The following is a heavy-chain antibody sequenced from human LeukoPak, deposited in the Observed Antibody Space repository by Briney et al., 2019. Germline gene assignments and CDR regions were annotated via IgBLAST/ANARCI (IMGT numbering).Heavy chain of an antibody. V-gene: IGHV1-2*02. CDR3: ARGFSRGVDYDSSGYYYQNAGFDY. D-gene: IGHD3-22*01. Sequence: ASVKVSCKASGYTFTGYYMHWVRQAPGQGLEWMGWINPNSGGTNYAQKFQGRVTMTRDTSISTAYMELSRLRSDDTAVYYCARGFSRGVDYDSSGYYYQNAGFDYWGQGTLVTVSS. CDR2: INPNSGGT. J-gene: IGHJ4*02. CDR1: GYTFTGYY.